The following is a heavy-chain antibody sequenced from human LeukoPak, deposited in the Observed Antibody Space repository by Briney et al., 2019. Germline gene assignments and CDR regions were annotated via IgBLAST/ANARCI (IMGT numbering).Heavy chain of an antibody. CDR2: ISSSSSYI. Sequence: PGGSLRLSCAASGFTFSSYSMNWVRQAPGKGLEWVSSISSSSSYIYYADSVKGRFTISRDNAKNSLYLQMNSLRAEDTAVYYCASELSGSYYQDGAFDIWGQGTMVTVSS. V-gene: IGHV3-21*01. CDR3: ASELSGSYYQDGAFDI. J-gene: IGHJ3*02. CDR1: GFTFSSYS. D-gene: IGHD1-26*01.